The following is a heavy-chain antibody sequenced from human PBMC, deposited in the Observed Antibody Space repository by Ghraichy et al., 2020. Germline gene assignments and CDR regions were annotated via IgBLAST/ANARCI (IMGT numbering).Heavy chain of an antibody. CDR3: SRDYCSGGSCYSDY. J-gene: IGHJ4*02. CDR1: GFTFSSYS. Sequence: GGSLRLSCAASGFTFSSYSMNWVRQAPGKGLEWVSYISSSSSTIYYADSVKGRFTISRDNAKNSLYLQMNSLRDEDTAVYYCSRDYCSGGSCYSDYWGQGTLVTVSS. D-gene: IGHD2-15*01. V-gene: IGHV3-48*02. CDR2: ISSSSSTI.